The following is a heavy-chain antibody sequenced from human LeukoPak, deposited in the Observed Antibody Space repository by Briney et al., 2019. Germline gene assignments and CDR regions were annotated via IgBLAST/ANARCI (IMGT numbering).Heavy chain of an antibody. Sequence: GGSLRLSCAASGFIFSSYSMNWVRQAPGKGLEWVSSISSSSSYIYYADSVKGRFTISRDNAKNSLYLQMNSLRAEDTAVYYCARDIRQLVDYWGQGTLVTVSS. CDR2: ISSSSSYI. CDR1: GFIFSSYS. J-gene: IGHJ4*02. V-gene: IGHV3-21*01. CDR3: ARDIRQLVDY. D-gene: IGHD6-13*01.